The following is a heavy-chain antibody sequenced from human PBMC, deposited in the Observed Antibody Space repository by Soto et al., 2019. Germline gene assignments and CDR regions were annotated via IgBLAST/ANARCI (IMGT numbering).Heavy chain of an antibody. CDR3: ASGIQLWLRRINNGYSG. CDR1: GGTFSTYA. Sequence: QVQLVQSGAEVKKPESSVKVSCKAPGGTFSTYAISWVRQAHGQGLEWMGGIIPMFGTANYAQRFQDRVTITADESTNTVYMELSSLRSADTAVYFCASGIQLWLRRINNGYSGWGQGTLVTASS. D-gene: IGHD5-18*01. CDR2: IIPMFGTA. V-gene: IGHV1-69*12. J-gene: IGHJ4*02.